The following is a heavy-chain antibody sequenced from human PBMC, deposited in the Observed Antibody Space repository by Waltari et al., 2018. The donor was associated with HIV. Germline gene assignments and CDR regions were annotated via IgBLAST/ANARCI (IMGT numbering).Heavy chain of an antibody. CDR3: VKEHQYSHTWYSYYGMDV. D-gene: IGHD6-13*01. CDR2: ISGSGGNT. CDR1: GFTFRNYG. V-gene: IGHV3-23*01. J-gene: IGHJ6*02. Sequence: EVQLLESGGGLVQTGGSLRLSCAASGFTFRNYGMNWVPQAPGKGLEWVSAISGSGGNTYYADSLKGRFTISRDNSKNTLYLQMNSLRAEDTAVYFCVKEHQYSHTWYSYYGMDVWGQGTTVTVSS.